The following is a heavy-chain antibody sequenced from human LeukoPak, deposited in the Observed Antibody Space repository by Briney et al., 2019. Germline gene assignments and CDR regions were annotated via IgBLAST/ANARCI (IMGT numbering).Heavy chain of an antibody. CDR1: GGSISSYY. V-gene: IGHV4-59*08. CDR3: ARVPITMVRGVIIRGIYGMDV. D-gene: IGHD3-10*01. Sequence: PSETLSLTCTVSGGSISSYYWSWIRQPPGKGLEWIGYIYYSGSTNYNPSLKSRVTISVDPSKNQFSLKLSSVTAADTAVYYCARVPITMVRGVIIRGIYGMDVWGQGTTVTVSS. CDR2: IYYSGST. J-gene: IGHJ6*02.